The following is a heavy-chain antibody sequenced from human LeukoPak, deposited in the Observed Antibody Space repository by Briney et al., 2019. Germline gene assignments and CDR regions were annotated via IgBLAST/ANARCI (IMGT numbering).Heavy chain of an antibody. CDR3: AKDLRWLQTQPPEIGY. J-gene: IGHJ4*02. CDR1: GFTFSSYG. V-gene: IGHV3-33*06. Sequence: GRSQRLSCAASGFTFSSYGMHWVRQAPGKGLEWVAVIWYDGSNKYYADSVKGRFTISRDNSKNTLYLQMNSLRAEDTAVYYCAKDLRWLQTQPPEIGYWGQGTLVTVSS. D-gene: IGHD5-24*01. CDR2: IWYDGSNK.